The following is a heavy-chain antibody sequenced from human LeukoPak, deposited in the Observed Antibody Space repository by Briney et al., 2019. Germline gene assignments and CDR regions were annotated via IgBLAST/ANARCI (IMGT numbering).Heavy chain of an antibody. J-gene: IGHJ6*03. CDR3: AKVLNDFWSGRGYYMDV. D-gene: IGHD3-3*01. CDR1: GFTFSTYG. CDR2: IRYDASIK. Sequence: PGGSLKLSCAAAGFTFSTYGMHWVRQGPGKGLEWVAFIRYDASIKDYADSVKGRFTISRDNSKNTLYLQMTSLRVDDTAVYYCAKVLNDFWSGRGYYMDVWGKGTTVTVSS. V-gene: IGHV3-30*02.